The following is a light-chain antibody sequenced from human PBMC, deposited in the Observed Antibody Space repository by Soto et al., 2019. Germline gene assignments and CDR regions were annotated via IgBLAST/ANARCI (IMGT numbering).Light chain of an antibody. CDR1: QNIYTF. CDR3: QQNYKTLIT. J-gene: IGKJ5*01. CDR2: AAS. V-gene: IGKV1-39*01. Sequence: DIQMTQSPSSLSASVGDRVTITCRASQNIYTFLNWYQQKPGEAPKLLIFAASSLHTGVSSRFSGSGSGTEFTLTISSLQREDFATYFCQQNYKTLITFGQGTRLEIK.